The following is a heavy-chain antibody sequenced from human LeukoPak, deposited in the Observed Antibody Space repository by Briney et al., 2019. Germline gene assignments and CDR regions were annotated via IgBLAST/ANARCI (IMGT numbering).Heavy chain of an antibody. CDR1: GYTFTSYG. CDR3: ARLEGYCSSTSCYEDY. CDR2: ISAYNGNT. D-gene: IGHD2-2*01. V-gene: IGHV1-18*01. Sequence: GASVKVSCKASGYTFTSYGISWVRQAPGQGLEWMGWISAYNGNTNYAQKLQGRVTTTTDTSTSTAYMELRSLRSDDTAVYYCARLEGYCSSTSCYEDYWGQGTLVTVSS. J-gene: IGHJ4*02.